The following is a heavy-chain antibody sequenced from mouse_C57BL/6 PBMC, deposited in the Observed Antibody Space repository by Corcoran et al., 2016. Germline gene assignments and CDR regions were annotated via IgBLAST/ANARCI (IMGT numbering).Heavy chain of an antibody. CDR2: IYPGSGNT. J-gene: IGHJ3*01. Sequence: QVQLQQSGAELVKPGASVKISCKASGYAFSSYYINWVKQRPGQGLEWIARIYPGSGNTYYNEKFKGKATLTAEKSSSTAYMQLSSLTSEDSAVYFCAREGNDYDSAWFAYWGQGTLVTVSA. D-gene: IGHD2-4*01. CDR1: GYAFSSYY. CDR3: AREGNDYDSAWFAY. V-gene: IGHV1-76*01.